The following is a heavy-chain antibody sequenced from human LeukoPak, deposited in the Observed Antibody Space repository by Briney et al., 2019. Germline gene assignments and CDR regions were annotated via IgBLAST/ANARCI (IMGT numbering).Heavy chain of an antibody. V-gene: IGHV3-48*01. CDR1: GFTFSSYS. CDR3: ARDSPIVGATGLDY. J-gene: IGHJ4*02. D-gene: IGHD1-26*01. CDR2: ISSSSSTI. Sequence: PGGSLRLSCAASGFTFSSYSMNWVRQAPGKGLEWVSYISSSSSTIYYADSVKGRFTISRDNAKNSLYLQMNSLRADDTAVYYCARDSPIVGATGLDYWGQGTLVTVSS.